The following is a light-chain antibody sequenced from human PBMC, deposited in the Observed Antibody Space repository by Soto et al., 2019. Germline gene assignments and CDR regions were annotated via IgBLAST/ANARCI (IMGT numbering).Light chain of an antibody. CDR1: QNIFTY. V-gene: IGKV1-39*01. CDR2: ATS. CDR3: QQYGSSPPMIT. J-gene: IGKJ5*01. Sequence: DIQVTQSPSSLSASVGYRVTITCLASQNIFTYLNWYQQRPGKAPNLLIYATSNLQSGVPSRFSGSGSGTDFTRTISRLEPEDFAVYYWQQYGSSPPMITVGQGTRLEIK.